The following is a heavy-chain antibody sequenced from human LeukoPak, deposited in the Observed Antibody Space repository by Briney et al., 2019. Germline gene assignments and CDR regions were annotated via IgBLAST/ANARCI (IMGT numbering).Heavy chain of an antibody. CDR1: GYTFTSYD. CDR3: ARGERYFDWLPNYYYYYMDV. V-gene: IGHV1-8*03. D-gene: IGHD3-9*01. Sequence: GASAKVSCKASGYTFTSYDINWVRQATGQGLEWMGWMNPNSGNTGYAQKFQGRVTITRNTSISTAYMELSSLRSEDTAVYYCARGERYFDWLPNYYYYYMDVWGKGTTVTVSS. CDR2: MNPNSGNT. J-gene: IGHJ6*03.